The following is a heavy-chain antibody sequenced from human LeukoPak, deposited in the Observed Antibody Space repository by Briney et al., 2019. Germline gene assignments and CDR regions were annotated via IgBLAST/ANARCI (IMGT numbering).Heavy chain of an antibody. J-gene: IGHJ4*02. Sequence: PSETLSLTCAVYGGSFSGCYWSWIRQPPGKGLEWIGEINHSGSTNYNPSLKSRVTISVDTSKNQFSLKLSSVTAADTAVYYCARGVDYYDSSGRFDYWGQGTLVTVSS. CDR1: GGSFSGCY. CDR2: INHSGST. D-gene: IGHD3-22*01. V-gene: IGHV4-34*01. CDR3: ARGVDYYDSSGRFDY.